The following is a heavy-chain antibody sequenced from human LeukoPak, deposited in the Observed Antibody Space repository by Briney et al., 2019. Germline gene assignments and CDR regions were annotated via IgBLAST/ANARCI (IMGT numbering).Heavy chain of an antibody. J-gene: IGHJ4*02. CDR3: ARPLPGGGFGELND. CDR2: IIPIFGTA. V-gene: IGHV1-69*06. CDR1: GGTFSSYA. Sequence: SVKVSCKASGGTFSSYAISWVRQAPGQGLEWMGGIIPIFGTANYAQKFQGRVTITADKSTSTAYMELSSLRSEDTAVYYCARPLPGGGFGELNDWGQGTLATVSS. D-gene: IGHD3-10*01.